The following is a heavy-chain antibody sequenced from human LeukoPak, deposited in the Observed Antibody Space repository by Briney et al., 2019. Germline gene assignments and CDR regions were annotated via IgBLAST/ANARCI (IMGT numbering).Heavy chain of an antibody. CDR2: IDPSDSDT. CDR1: GYSFTNYW. CDR3: ARLDDYGDYG. J-gene: IGHJ4*02. Sequence: GESLRISCKGSGYSFTNYWISWVRQMPGNGLEWMGRIDPSDSDTKYSPSFQGHVTISADKSISTAFLQWSSLKASDTATYFCARLDDYGDYGWGQGTLVTVSS. V-gene: IGHV5-10-1*01. D-gene: IGHD4-17*01.